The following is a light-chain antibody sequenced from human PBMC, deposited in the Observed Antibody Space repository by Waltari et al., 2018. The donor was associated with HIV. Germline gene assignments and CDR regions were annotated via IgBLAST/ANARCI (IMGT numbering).Light chain of an antibody. Sequence: QSVLTQPPAVSAAPGQTVTISCSGSSSNIANNYVSWYQQLPGTAPKLLIYDHKRRSSGIPDLFSGPKSGTSATLAIAGLQTGDEADYYCGTWDTSLSAGVFGGGTKVTVL. V-gene: IGLV1-51*01. CDR1: SSNIANNY. J-gene: IGLJ2*01. CDR2: DHK. CDR3: GTWDTSLSAGV.